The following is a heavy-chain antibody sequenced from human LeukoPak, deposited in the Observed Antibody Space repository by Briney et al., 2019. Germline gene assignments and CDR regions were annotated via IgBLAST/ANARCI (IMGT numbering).Heavy chain of an antibody. Sequence: GGSLRLSCAGSGFSFSSHGMNWVRQAPGEGLEWVSGISPSGDITYYTDSVRGRVTIPRHNFKNTLSLQVNSPRAEDTAMYYCARDDDWGRYKHWGQGTLVTVSS. J-gene: IGHJ1*01. CDR1: GFSFSSHG. CDR3: ARDDDWGRYKH. V-gene: IGHV3-23*01. D-gene: IGHD3-16*01. CDR2: ISPSGDIT.